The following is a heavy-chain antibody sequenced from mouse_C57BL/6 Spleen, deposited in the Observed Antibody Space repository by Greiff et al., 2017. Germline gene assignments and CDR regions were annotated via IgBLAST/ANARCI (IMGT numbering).Heavy chain of an antibody. J-gene: IGHJ4*01. CDR1: GYTFTDYN. D-gene: IGHD1-1*01. Sequence: VKLQPSGPELVKPGASVTIPCKASGYTFTDYNMDWVKQSHGKSLEWIGDINPNNGGTISNQKFKGKATLTVDKSSSTAYMELRSLTSEDTAVYYCARGLRYAMDYWGQGTSVTVAS. CDR3: ARGLRYAMDY. CDR2: INPNNGGT. V-gene: IGHV1-18*01.